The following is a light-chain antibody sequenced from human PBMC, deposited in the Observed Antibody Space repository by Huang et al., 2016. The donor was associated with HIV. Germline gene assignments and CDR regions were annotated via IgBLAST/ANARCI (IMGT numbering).Light chain of an antibody. CDR1: QSLLQSNGYNY. V-gene: IGKV2-28*01. CDR2: LGS. CDR3: MQSLQTPPYT. J-gene: IGKJ2*01. Sequence: DIVMTQSPLSLAVTPGEPASISCRSSQSLLQSNGYNYLDWFLQTPGQSPRLMIYLGSHRASVVPDRFSGSGSGTDCALKISRVEADDVGIYYCMQSLQTPPYTFGQGTKLEIK.